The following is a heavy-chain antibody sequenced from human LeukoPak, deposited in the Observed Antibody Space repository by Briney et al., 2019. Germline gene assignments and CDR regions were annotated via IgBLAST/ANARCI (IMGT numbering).Heavy chain of an antibody. CDR1: GFSFSGHG. CDR2: IKPDGSGI. Sequence: GGPLRLSCAASGFSFSGHGMHWVRQAPGTGREWVANIKPDGSGIYYVGSVQGRFTISRENAKNSQYLQMNSLTAEDTAVYLCSHTLDSWGQGTLVTVSS. J-gene: IGHJ4*02. CDR3: SHTLDS. D-gene: IGHD2/OR15-2a*01. V-gene: IGHV3-7*01.